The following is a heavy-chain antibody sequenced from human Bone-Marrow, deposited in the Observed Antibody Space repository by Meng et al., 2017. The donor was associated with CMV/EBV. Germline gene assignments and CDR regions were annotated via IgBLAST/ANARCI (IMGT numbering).Heavy chain of an antibody. CDR2: IDPNSGAT. CDR1: EYTFTGYY. D-gene: IGHD3-3*01. J-gene: IGHJ6*02. Sequence: ASVKVSCKASEYTFTGYYMHWVRQAPGQGLEWMGWIDPNSGATNYAQKFQGRVTMTRDTSISTAYMELSRLRSDDTAVYYCARDSITIFGVVIPYYYYGMDVWGQGTTVTVSS. CDR3: ARDSITIFGVVIPYYYYGMDV. V-gene: IGHV1-2*02.